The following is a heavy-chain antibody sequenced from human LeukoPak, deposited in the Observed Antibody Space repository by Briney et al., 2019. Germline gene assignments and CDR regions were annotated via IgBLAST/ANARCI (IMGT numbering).Heavy chain of an antibody. Sequence: GGSLRLSCAASGFTVSSNYMSWVRQAPGKGLEWVSVIYSGGSTYYADSVKGRFTISRDNSKNTLYLQMNSLRAEDTAVYYCARGKTTIFTNAGDYGMDVWGQGTTVTVSS. CDR3: ARGKTTIFTNAGDYGMDV. J-gene: IGHJ6*02. CDR2: IYSGGST. V-gene: IGHV3-53*01. D-gene: IGHD3-3*01. CDR1: GFTVSSNY.